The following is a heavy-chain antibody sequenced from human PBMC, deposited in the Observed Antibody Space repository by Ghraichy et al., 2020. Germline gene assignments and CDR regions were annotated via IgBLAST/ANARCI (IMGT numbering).Heavy chain of an antibody. CDR1: GFTFDDYA. CDR2: LSWNSGSI. V-gene: IGHV3-9*03. CDR3: TKEMSSGVRGFAFDL. D-gene: IGHD3-3*01. Sequence: GGSPRLSCTASGFTFDDYAMHWVRQSPGKGLEWVAGLSWNSGSINYGDSVKGRFTISRDNAKNSLYLQMDSLRPEDMALYYCTKEMSSGVRGFAFDLWGRGTMVTVSS. J-gene: IGHJ3*01.